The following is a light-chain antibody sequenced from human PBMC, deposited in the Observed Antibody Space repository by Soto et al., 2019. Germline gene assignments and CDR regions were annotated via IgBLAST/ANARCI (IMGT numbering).Light chain of an antibody. V-gene: IGKV3-20*01. CDR2: GAS. J-gene: IGKJ1*01. CDR1: QSVSSSY. Sequence: EIVLTQSPGTLSLSPGERATLSCRASQSVSSSYLAWYQQKPGQAPRLLIYGASSRATGIPHRFSGSGSGPDFTLTISRLEPEDFAVYYCQQYGRSLWTFGQGTKVEIK. CDR3: QQYGRSLWT.